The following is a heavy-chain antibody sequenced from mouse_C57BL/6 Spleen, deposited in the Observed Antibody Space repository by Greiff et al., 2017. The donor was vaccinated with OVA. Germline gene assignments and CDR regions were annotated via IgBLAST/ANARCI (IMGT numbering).Heavy chain of an antibody. CDR1: GYTFTSYW. J-gene: IGHJ2*01. D-gene: IGHD1-1*01. CDR3: ARSTHYYGSSSGDYFDY. CDR2: IDPSDSYT. V-gene: IGHV1-59*01. Sequence: QVQLQQPGAELVRPGTSVKLSCKASGYTFTSYWMHWVKQRPGQGLEWIGVIDPSDSYTNYNQKFKGKATLTVDTSSSTAYMQLSSLTSEDSAVYYCARSTHYYGSSSGDYFDYWGQGTTLTVSS.